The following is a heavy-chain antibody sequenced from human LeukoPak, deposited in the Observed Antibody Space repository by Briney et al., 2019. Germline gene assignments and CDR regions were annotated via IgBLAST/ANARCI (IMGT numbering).Heavy chain of an antibody. Sequence: ASVKVSCKASGYTFTSYDINWVRQATGQGLEWMGWMNPNSGNTGYAQKFQGRVTITRNTSISTAYMELSSLRSEDTAVYYCARGIVVPRAHMSPRFDPWGQGTLDTVSS. CDR1: GYTFTSYD. CDR2: MNPNSGNT. V-gene: IGHV1-8*03. J-gene: IGHJ5*02. D-gene: IGHD2-2*01. CDR3: ARGIVVPRAHMSPRFDP.